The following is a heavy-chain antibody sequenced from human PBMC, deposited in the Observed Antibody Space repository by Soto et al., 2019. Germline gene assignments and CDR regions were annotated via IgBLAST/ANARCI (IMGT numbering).Heavy chain of an antibody. CDR1: SGSFSLYY. V-gene: IGHV4-59*01. D-gene: IGHD1-26*01. CDR3: ARMPYTGSNLRFDL. CDR2: VYYGRNA. Sequence: QVQLLEAGPGMVKPSQTLSLTCTVSSGSFSLYYLSWIRQSPEKGLEMIGYVYYGRNAIYDPLLQSRLTISLDTSNNPVSLKLTSVTAADTAVYYCARMPYTGSNLRFDLWGRGTLVTVSS. J-gene: IGHJ4*02.